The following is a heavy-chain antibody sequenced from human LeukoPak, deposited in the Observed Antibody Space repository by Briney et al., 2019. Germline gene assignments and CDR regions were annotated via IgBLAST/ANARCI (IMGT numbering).Heavy chain of an antibody. V-gene: IGHV4-59*01. CDR2: IYYGDT. J-gene: IGHJ6*02. CDR3: ARLRSGSTPPPPHYYYGLDV. CDR1: GGSISGYY. D-gene: IGHD1-26*01. Sequence: SETLSLTCTVSGGSISGYYWTWIRQPPGKGLEWIGYIYYGDTNYNPSLKSRVTVSLDTSKNQFSLKLNSVTAADTAAYYCARLRSGSTPPPPHYYYGLDVWGQGTTVIVSS.